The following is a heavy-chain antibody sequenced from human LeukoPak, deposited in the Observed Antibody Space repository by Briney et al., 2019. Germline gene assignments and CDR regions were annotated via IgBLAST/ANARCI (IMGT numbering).Heavy chain of an antibody. Sequence: GGSLRLSCAASGFTFSSYSMNWVRQAPGKGLEWVSYISTSSTTTMYADSVKGGFTISRDNAENSLYLQMNSLRAEDTGVYYCARDTESSYNWFDPWGRGTLVTVSS. CDR2: ISTSSTTT. CDR3: ARDTESSYNWFDP. J-gene: IGHJ5*02. V-gene: IGHV3-48*01. D-gene: IGHD6-19*01. CDR1: GFTFSSYS.